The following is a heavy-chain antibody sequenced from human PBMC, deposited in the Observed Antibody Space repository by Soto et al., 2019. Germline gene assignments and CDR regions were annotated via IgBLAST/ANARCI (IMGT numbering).Heavy chain of an antibody. D-gene: IGHD5-12*01. J-gene: IGHJ4*02. CDR1: GGSISSSSYY. CDR2: IYYSGST. V-gene: IGHV4-39*01. CDR3: ARRRDGFYYFDY. Sequence: QLQLQESGPGLVKPSETLSLTCTVSGGSISSSSYYWGWIRQPPGKGLEWIGNIYYSGSTYYNPSLKSRVXXXVXASKNQFSLKLSSVTAADTAVYYCARRRDGFYYFDYWGQGTLVTVSS.